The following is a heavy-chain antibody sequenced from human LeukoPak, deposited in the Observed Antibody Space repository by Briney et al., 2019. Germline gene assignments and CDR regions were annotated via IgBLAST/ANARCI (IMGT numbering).Heavy chain of an antibody. D-gene: IGHD3-22*01. CDR3: ASRGPSPYDSSGMGFDP. J-gene: IGHJ5*02. V-gene: IGHV1-2*02. CDR1: GYTFTGYY. Sequence: ASVKVSCKASGYTFTGYYMHWVRQAPGQGLEWMGWINPNSGGTNYAQKFQGRVTMTRDTSISTAYMELSRLRSDDTAVYYCASRGPSPYDSSGMGFDPWGQGTLVTVSS. CDR2: INPNSGGT.